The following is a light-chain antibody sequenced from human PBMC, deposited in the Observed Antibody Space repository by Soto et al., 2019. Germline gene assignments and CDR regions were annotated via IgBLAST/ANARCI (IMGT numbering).Light chain of an antibody. CDR2: GAS. Sequence: EIVMTQSPATLSVSPGERATLSCRASQSVSSDLAWYQQKPGQAPRLLIYGASTRATGVSARVRGSGSGTEFTLTISSLQSEDFAIYYCQQHSSWPRTFGGGTKVDNK. CDR3: QQHSSWPRT. CDR1: QSVSSD. J-gene: IGKJ4*01. V-gene: IGKV3-15*01.